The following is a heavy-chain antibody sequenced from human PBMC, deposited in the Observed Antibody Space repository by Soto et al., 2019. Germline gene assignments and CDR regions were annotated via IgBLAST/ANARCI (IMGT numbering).Heavy chain of an antibody. CDR1: GFTFSSYA. CDR3: AKASAIFYYYYDMDV. V-gene: IGHV3-23*01. D-gene: IGHD3-3*01. CDR2: ISGSGGST. J-gene: IGHJ6*03. Sequence: EVQLLESGGGLVQPGGSLRLSCAASGFTFSSYAMSWVRQAPGKGLEWVSAISGSGGSTYYADSVKGRFTISRDNSKNTLYLQMNSLRAEDTAVYYWAKASAIFYYYYDMDVGGKGTTVTVSS.